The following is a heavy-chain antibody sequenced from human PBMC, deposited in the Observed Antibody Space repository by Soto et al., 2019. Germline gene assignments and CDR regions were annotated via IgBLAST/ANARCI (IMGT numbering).Heavy chain of an antibody. D-gene: IGHD1-20*01. V-gene: IGHV3-23*01. Sequence: EVQLLESGGGSVRPGGSLRLSCVASGFSLFSYGMTWVRQAPGKGLEWVSSIRGNGNDTYYADSVKGRFTISRDTSRSALYLQMNSLRTEDTAIYYCARALAPVRYYLDNWGQGARVTVSA. CDR3: ARALAPVRYYLDN. J-gene: IGHJ4*02. CDR1: GFSLFSYG. CDR2: IRGNGNDT.